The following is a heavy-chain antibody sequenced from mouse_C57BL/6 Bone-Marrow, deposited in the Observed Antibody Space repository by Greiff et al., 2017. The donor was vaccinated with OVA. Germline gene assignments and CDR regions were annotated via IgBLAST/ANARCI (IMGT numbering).Heavy chain of an antibody. J-gene: IGHJ2*01. CDR1: GYTFTSYW. D-gene: IGHD1-1*01. Sequence: VQLQQPGAELVRPGSSVKLSCKASGYTFTSYWMHWVKQRPIQGLEWIGNIDPSDSETHYNQKFKDKATLTVDKSSSTAYMQLSSLTPEDSAVYYCARRHGYGSDYFDYWGQGTTLTVSS. CDR3: ARRHGYGSDYFDY. V-gene: IGHV1-52*01. CDR2: IDPSDSET.